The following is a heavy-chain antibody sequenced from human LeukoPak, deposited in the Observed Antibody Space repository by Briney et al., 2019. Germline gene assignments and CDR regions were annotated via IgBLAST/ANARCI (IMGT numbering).Heavy chain of an antibody. CDR1: AFTFSNQW. Sequence: PGGSLRVSCAASAFTFSNQWMNWVRQAPGRGLEWVATIRQDGNEQYYVDSVKGRFTISRDNAKSSLFLQMSSLRAEDTAVYYCARGLGLGDSWGQGTLVTVSS. D-gene: IGHD1-7*01. V-gene: IGHV3-7*01. CDR2: IRQDGNEQ. CDR3: ARGLGLGDS. J-gene: IGHJ4*02.